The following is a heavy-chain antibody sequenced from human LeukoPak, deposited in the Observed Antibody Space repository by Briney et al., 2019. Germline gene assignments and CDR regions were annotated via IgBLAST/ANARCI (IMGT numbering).Heavy chain of an antibody. CDR3: ARLSGSYSA. CDR1: GDSISSSSYF. J-gene: IGHJ5*02. Sequence: PSETLSLTCTVSGDSISSSSYFWGWIRQPPGKGLEWIGSIYYSGTTYYNPSLKSRVTISVDTSKNQFSLKLSSVTAADTAVYYCARLSGSYSAWSQGTLVTVSS. CDR2: IYYSGTT. D-gene: IGHD1-26*01. V-gene: IGHV4-39*01.